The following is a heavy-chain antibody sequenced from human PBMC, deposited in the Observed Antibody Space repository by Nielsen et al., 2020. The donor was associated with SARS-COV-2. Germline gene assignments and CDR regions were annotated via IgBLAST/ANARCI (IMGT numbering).Heavy chain of an antibody. Sequence: WIRQSPSRGLEWLGRTYYRSKWYNDYAVSVKSRITINPDTSKNQFSLHLNSVTPEDTAVYYCARAHGSGGLTVFDYWGQGTLVTVSS. CDR3: ARAHGSGGLTVFDY. V-gene: IGHV6-1*01. CDR2: TYYRSKWYN. D-gene: IGHD2-15*01. J-gene: IGHJ4*02.